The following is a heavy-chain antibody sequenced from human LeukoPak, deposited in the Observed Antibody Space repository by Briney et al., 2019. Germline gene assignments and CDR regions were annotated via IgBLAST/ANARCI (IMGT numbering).Heavy chain of an antibody. CDR3: AKELYGWYYDY. D-gene: IGHD6-19*01. V-gene: IGHV3-23*01. CDR2: ISGSGYYS. CDR1: EFTFDNYA. J-gene: IGHJ4*02. Sequence: GGSLRLSCAASEFTFDNYAMSWVRQAPGKGLEWVSVISGSGYYSYYADSVKGRFTVSRDNSKTTLYLQMNSLRAEDTAVYYCAKELYGWYYDYWGQGTLVTVSS.